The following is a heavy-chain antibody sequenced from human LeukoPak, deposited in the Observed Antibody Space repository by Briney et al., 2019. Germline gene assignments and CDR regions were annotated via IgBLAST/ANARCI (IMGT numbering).Heavy chain of an antibody. CDR3: ARHGSRLYSSSSSYFDY. CDR2: MNPSSGNT. CDR1: GYTFTSYD. V-gene: IGHV1-8*03. Sequence: GASVKVSCKASGYTFTSYDINWVRQATGQGLEWMGWMNPSSGNTGYAQKFQGRVTITRNTSISTAYMELRSLRSDDTAVYYCARHGSRLYSSSSSYFDYWGQGALVTVSS. J-gene: IGHJ4*02. D-gene: IGHD6-6*01.